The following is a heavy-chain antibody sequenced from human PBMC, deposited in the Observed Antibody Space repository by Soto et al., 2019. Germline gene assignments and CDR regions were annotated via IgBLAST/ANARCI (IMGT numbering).Heavy chain of an antibody. V-gene: IGHV4-59*12. CDR2: IYYSGST. J-gene: IGHJ5*02. D-gene: IGHD6-6*01. CDR1: GGSISSYY. Sequence: SETLSLTCTVSGGSISSYYWSWIRQPPGKGLEWIGYIYYSGSTTYNPSFKSRGTISEDTSKNQFSLKLSSVTAEDTAVYYCARDSGRRQLGKGNWFDHWGQGTLVTVSS. CDR3: ARDSGRRQLGKGNWFDH.